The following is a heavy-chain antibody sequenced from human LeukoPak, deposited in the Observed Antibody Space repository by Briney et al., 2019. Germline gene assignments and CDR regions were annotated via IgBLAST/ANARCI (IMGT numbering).Heavy chain of an antibody. CDR1: GFTFSSYA. J-gene: IGHJ4*02. V-gene: IGHV3-23*01. CDR2: ITGTGGST. Sequence: GGSLRLSCAASGFTFSSYAMSWVRQAPGKGLEWMSVITGTGGSTYYADSVKGRFTISRDNPKNTLYLQMNSLRAEDTAVYYCAKDGYSSGLDYWGQGALVTVSS. D-gene: IGHD6-19*01. CDR3: AKDGYSSGLDY.